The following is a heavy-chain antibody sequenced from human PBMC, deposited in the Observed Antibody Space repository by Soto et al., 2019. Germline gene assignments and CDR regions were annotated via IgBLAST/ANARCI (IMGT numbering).Heavy chain of an antibody. V-gene: IGHV3-23*01. Sequence: GGSLRLSCVASGFTFSNYAMSWVRQAPGKGLEWVSSIRGSGGATYYADSVKGRFTISRDNAKNTLYLQMNSLRADDTAVYYCARDRYSGSDAYMDVWGNGTTVTVSS. CDR1: GFTFSNYA. J-gene: IGHJ6*03. D-gene: IGHD5-12*01. CDR3: ARDRYSGSDAYMDV. CDR2: IRGSGGAT.